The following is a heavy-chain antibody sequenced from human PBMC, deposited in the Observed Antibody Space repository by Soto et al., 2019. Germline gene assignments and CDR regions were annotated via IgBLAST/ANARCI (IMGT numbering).Heavy chain of an antibody. V-gene: IGHV1-18*01. J-gene: IGHJ5*02. D-gene: IGHD3-22*01. Sequence: ASVKVSCKASGYTFTIYGISWVRQAPGQGLEWMGWISTYNGNTNYAQKLQGRVTMTTDTSTSTAYMELRSLRSDDTAVYYCARRIANYXDPPGRWFDPWGQGTLVTVSS. CDR2: ISTYNGNT. CDR1: GYTFTIYG. CDR3: ARRIANYXDPPGRWFDP.